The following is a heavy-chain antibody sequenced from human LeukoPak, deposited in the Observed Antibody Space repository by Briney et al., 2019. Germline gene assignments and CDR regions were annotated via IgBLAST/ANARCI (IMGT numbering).Heavy chain of an antibody. Sequence: GGSLRLSCAASGFTFNNYGMHWVRQAPGKGLEWVSVISGSGDSTYYADSVKGRFTISRDNSKNTLYLQMNSLRAEDTAVYYCARGGDFWSGYSRGYYMDVWGKGTTVTVSS. CDR1: GFTFNNYG. J-gene: IGHJ6*03. D-gene: IGHD3-3*01. CDR2: ISGSGDST. V-gene: IGHV3-23*01. CDR3: ARGGDFWSGYSRGYYMDV.